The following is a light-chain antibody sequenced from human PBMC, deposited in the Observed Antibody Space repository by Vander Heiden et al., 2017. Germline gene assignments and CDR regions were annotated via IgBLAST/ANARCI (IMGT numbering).Light chain of an antibody. Sequence: QSVPTQPPSASGTHGQRVNTSCSGTSSNIVINHGYWYQQLPGPAPRLLIFRNNERPSGVPDRFSGSKSVTSASLAISGLRSEDEADYYCAAWDESLRGLVFGGGTKLTV. CDR2: RNN. V-gene: IGLV1-47*02. CDR3: AAWDESLRGLV. CDR1: SSNIVINH. J-gene: IGLJ3*02.